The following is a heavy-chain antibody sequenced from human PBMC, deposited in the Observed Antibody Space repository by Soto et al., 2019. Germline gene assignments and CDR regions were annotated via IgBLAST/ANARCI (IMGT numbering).Heavy chain of an antibody. CDR3: ARGPEYNWNSSHLDYYYYYGMDV. J-gene: IGHJ6*02. CDR1: GFTFSSYG. CDR2: IWYDGSNK. V-gene: IGHV3-33*01. Sequence: GGSLRLSCAASGFTFSSYGMHWVRQAPGKGLEWVAVIWYDGSNKYYADSVKGRFTISRDNSKNTLYLQMNSLRAEDTAVYYCARGPEYNWNSSHLDYYYYYGMDVWGQGTTVTVSS. D-gene: IGHD1-7*01.